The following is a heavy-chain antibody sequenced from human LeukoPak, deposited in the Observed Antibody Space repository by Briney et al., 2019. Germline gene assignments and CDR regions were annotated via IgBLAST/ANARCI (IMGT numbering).Heavy chain of an antibody. J-gene: IGHJ5*02. Sequence: GASVKVSCKASGYTFTGYYMHWVRQAPGQGLEWMGWINPNSGGTNYAQKFQGRVTMTRDTSISTAYMELSRLRSDDTAVYYCAGDLGYYDSSGYTDPWGQGTLVTVSS. V-gene: IGHV1-2*02. CDR1: GYTFTGYY. CDR2: INPNSGGT. D-gene: IGHD3-22*01. CDR3: AGDLGYYDSSGYTDP.